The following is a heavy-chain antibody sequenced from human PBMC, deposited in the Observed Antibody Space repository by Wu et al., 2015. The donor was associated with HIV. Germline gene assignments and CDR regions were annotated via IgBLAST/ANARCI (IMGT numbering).Heavy chain of an antibody. J-gene: IGHJ4*02. CDR2: IYYSGST. CDR1: GGSISSGDFY. D-gene: IGHD2-2*01. Sequence: QVQLQESGPGLVKSSQTLSLTCSVSGGSISSGDFYWSWIRQPPGGGLEWIGYIYYSGSTYCSPSLKSRLTISMDVSKNQFFLKLDSATAADTAVYYCARDRRDVTSPYFDSWGQGILVTVSS. V-gene: IGHV4-30-4*01. CDR3: ARDRRDVTSPYFDS.